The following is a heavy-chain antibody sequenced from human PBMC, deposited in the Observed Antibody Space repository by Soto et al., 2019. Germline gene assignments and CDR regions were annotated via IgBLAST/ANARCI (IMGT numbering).Heavy chain of an antibody. Sequence: QIQLVESGGDVVQPGRSLRLSCTASGFNFGIFGMHWVRQAPGKGLEWVAFISADGTNTYYAESVRGRFTLSRDNSMRTGYLQMNTLRDDDTGLYFCARVNLSFDFDPWGRGTLVTVSS. V-gene: IGHV3-30*03. CDR1: GFNFGIFG. CDR3: ARVNLSFDFDP. J-gene: IGHJ4*02. CDR2: ISADGTNT. D-gene: IGHD3-9*01.